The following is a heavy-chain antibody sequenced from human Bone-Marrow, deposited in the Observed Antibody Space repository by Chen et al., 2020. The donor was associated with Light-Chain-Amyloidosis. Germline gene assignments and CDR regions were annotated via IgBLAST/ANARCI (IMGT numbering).Heavy chain of an antibody. CDR2: ISPDDSDA. CDR3: ARRRDGYNFDY. Sequence: EVQLEQSGPEVKKPGESLKSSCKGSGYTFHNYWNGWVRQMPGKGLEWMGGISPDDSDARYSPSFEGQVTISADKSITTAYLQWRSLKASDTAMYYCARRRDGYNFDYWGQGTLVTVSS. V-gene: IGHV5-51*01. J-gene: IGHJ4*02. CDR1: GYTFHNYW. D-gene: IGHD5-12*01.